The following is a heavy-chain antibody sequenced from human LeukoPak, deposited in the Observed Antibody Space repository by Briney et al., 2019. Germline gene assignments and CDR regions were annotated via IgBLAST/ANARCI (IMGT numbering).Heavy chain of an antibody. CDR1: GYSITSGYY. CDR2: IYHSGST. Sequence: PSETLSLTCTVSGYSITSGYYWGWIRQPPGKGLESIGSIYHSGSTYYNSSLKSRVTISVDTSKNQFSLKPTSVTAADTAVYYCARSVDYYDSSGYFDYWGQGTLVTVSS. CDR3: ARSVDYYDSSGYFDY. D-gene: IGHD3-22*01. V-gene: IGHV4-38-2*02. J-gene: IGHJ4*02.